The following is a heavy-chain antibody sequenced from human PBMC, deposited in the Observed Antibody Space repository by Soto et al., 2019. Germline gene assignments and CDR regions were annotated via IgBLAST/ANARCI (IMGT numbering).Heavy chain of an antibody. CDR3: AKPTTTVTQGYDY. V-gene: IGHV3-30*18. CDR2: ISYDGSNK. CDR1: GFTFSSYG. Sequence: PGGSLRLSCAASGFTFSSYGMHWVRQAPGKGLEWVAVISYDGSNKYYADSVKGRFTISRDNSKNTLYLQMNSLRAEDTAVYYCAKPTTTVTQGYDYWGQGTLVTVSS. D-gene: IGHD4-17*01. J-gene: IGHJ4*02.